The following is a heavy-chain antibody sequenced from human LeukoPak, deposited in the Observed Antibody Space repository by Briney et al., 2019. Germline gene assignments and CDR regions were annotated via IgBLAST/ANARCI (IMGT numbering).Heavy chain of an antibody. CDR3: VKFPDW. J-gene: IGHJ4*02. CDR1: GFTFGTFA. V-gene: IGHV3-64D*09. D-gene: IGHD3/OR15-3a*01. CDR2: ISSIGGGT. Sequence: GGSLRLSCSASGFTFGTFAMHWVRQAPGKGLEYISTISSIGGGTDYADSVKGRFIISRDNSKNTLFLQMSSLRAEDTAVYYCVKFPDWWGQGTLVTVSS.